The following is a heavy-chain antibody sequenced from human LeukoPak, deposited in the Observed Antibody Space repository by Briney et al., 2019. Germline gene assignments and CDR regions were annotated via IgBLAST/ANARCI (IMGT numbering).Heavy chain of an antibody. CDR2: INPNSGGT. CDR3: ARGGGYYYDSSGYYY. J-gene: IGHJ4*02. Sequence: ASVKASCKASGYTFTGYYMHWVRQAPGQGLEWMGRINPNSGGTNYAQKFQGRVTMTRDTSISTAYMELSRLRSDDTAVYYCARGGGYYYDSSGYYYWGQGTLVTVSS. V-gene: IGHV1-2*06. CDR1: GYTFTGYY. D-gene: IGHD3-22*01.